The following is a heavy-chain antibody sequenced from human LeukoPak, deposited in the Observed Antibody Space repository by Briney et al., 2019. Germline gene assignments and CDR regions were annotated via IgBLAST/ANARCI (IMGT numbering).Heavy chain of an antibody. CDR1: GYTFTSYG. Sequence: ASVKVSCKASGYTFTSYGISWVRQAPGQGLEWLGWISAYNANTNYAQKLQGRVTMTTDTSTSTAYMELRSLRSDDTAVYYCARDSYYDSSGYNGYWGQGTLVTVSS. V-gene: IGHV1-18*01. D-gene: IGHD3-22*01. J-gene: IGHJ4*02. CDR3: ARDSYYDSSGYNGY. CDR2: ISAYNANT.